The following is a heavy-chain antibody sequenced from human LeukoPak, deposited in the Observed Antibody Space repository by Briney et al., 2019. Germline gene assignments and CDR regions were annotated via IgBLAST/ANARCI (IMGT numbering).Heavy chain of an antibody. Sequence: GGSLRLSCAASGFTFSSYGMHWVRQAPGKGLEWVAVISYDGSNKYYADSVKGRFTISRDNSKNTLYLQMNSLRAEDTAVYYCARDRSVVVPAASHFDYWGQGTLVTVSS. J-gene: IGHJ4*02. V-gene: IGHV3-30*19. CDR2: ISYDGSNK. CDR1: GFTFSSYG. D-gene: IGHD2-2*01. CDR3: ARDRSVVVPAASHFDY.